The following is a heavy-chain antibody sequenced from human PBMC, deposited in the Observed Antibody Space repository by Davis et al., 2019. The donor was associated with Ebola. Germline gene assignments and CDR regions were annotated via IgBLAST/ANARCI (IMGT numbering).Heavy chain of an antibody. CDR1: GVSFSTYF. CDR3: ARDWTEVAGAPFDY. D-gene: IGHD6-19*01. J-gene: IGHJ4*02. CDR2: ISSGSLNI. Sequence: PSGSLTLSCSVSGVSFSTYFMNCVRQAPGKGLEWLSYISSGSLNIYYAYSAKGRFTISRDNAKNSLYLQMNGLRDDDTSVYYCARDWTEVAGAPFDYWGQGIPVTVSS. V-gene: IGHV3-48*02.